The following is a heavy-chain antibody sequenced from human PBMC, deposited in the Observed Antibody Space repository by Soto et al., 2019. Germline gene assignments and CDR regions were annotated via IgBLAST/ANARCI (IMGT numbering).Heavy chain of an antibody. CDR3: VCSSSDYFYGMDV. D-gene: IGHD6-6*01. V-gene: IGHV4-34*01. Sequence: QVQLQQWGAGLLKTSETLSLTCAVYGGSFSDYYWTWIRQPPGKGLEWIGEINQSGSTNYRPSLRIRVTMSVDTSKTQFSLKMSSVTAADTAVYYCVCSSSDYFYGMDVWGQGTTVTVSS. CDR1: GGSFSDYY. CDR2: INQSGST. J-gene: IGHJ6*02.